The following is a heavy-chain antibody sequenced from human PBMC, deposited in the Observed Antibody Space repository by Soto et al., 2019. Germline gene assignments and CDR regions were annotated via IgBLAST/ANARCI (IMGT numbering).Heavy chain of an antibody. D-gene: IGHD6-13*01. J-gene: IGHJ5*02. CDR1: GFTFRNYA. CDR2: ITATGDTT. V-gene: IGHV3-23*01. Sequence: EVQLLESGGGLIQPGGSLRLSCAASGFTFRNYAMSWVRQAPGKGLEWVSGITATGDTTYYADSVKGRFTTSRDNAQDTLYLEMNSLRAEDTALSYCAKDPLFYSRSWYPNGFGAWGQGALVTVS. CDR3: AKDPLFYSRSWYPNGFGA.